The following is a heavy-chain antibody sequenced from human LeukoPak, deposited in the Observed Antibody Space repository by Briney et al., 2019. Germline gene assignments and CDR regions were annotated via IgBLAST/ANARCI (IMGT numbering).Heavy chain of an antibody. J-gene: IGHJ6*02. CDR2: MNPNSGNT. CDR1: GYTCTSYD. Sequence: ASVKVSCKASGYTCTSYDSNWVRQATGQGLEGMGWMNPNSGNTGYAQKFQGRVTMTRNTSISTAYMELSSLRAEDTAVYYCARAPTVAYYYYYGMDVWGQGTTVTVSS. D-gene: IGHD4-23*01. CDR3: ARAPTVAYYYYYGMDV. V-gene: IGHV1-8*01.